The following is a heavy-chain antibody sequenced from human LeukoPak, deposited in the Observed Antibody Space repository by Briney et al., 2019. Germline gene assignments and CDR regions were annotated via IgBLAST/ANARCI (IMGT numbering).Heavy chain of an antibody. J-gene: IGHJ4*02. D-gene: IGHD4-17*01. CDR3: ARRVYDDYGPFDY. CDR1: GGTFAQHA. CDR2: IVPVFGKG. V-gene: IGHV1-69*13. Sequence: SVKVSCKTSGGTFAQHAIHWVRQAPGRGLEWMGSIVPVFGKGRYAERFQDRVTITAEEPTATVYMEMTNLRSGDTALYFCARRVYDDYGPFDYWGQGTLVTVSS.